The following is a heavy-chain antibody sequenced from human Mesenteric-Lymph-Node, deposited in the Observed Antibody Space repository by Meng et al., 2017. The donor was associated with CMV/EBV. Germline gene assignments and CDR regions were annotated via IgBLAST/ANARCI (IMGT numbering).Heavy chain of an antibody. J-gene: IGHJ5*02. CDR3: ARMGRGVVPAAMGFDP. Sequence: SGCTFSSYARHWVRQAPGKGLEWVAVISYDGSNKYYADSVKGRFTISRDNSKNTLYLQMNSLRAEDTAVYYCARMGRGVVPAAMGFDPWGQGTLVTVSS. CDR2: ISYDGSNK. CDR1: GCTFSSYA. V-gene: IGHV3-30*04. D-gene: IGHD2-2*01.